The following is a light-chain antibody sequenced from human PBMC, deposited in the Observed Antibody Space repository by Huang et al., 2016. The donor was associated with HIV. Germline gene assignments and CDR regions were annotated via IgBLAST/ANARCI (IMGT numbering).Light chain of an antibody. V-gene: IGKV3-11*01. J-gene: IGKJ4*01. CDR2: DSS. Sequence: EIVLTQSPATLSLSPGERATLSCRASQRVSSYLAWYQQKPGQAPRLLIYDSSNSATGSPARFSGSGSGTDFTLTISSLEPEDFAVYYCQQRSNWPTFGGGTKVEIK. CDR1: QRVSSY. CDR3: QQRSNWPT.